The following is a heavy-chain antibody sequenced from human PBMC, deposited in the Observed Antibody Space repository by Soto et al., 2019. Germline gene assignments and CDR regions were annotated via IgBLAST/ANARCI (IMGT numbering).Heavy chain of an antibody. D-gene: IGHD1-26*01. Sequence: QLQLQESGPGLVKPSETLSLTCTVSGGSISSSSYYWGWIRQPPGKGLEWIGSIYYSGSTYYNPSLKSRVTISVDTSKTQFSLKLSSVTAADTAVYYCATPGVGATRNAFDIWGQGTMVTVSS. CDR1: GGSISSSSYY. CDR2: IYYSGST. V-gene: IGHV4-39*01. J-gene: IGHJ3*02. CDR3: ATPGVGATRNAFDI.